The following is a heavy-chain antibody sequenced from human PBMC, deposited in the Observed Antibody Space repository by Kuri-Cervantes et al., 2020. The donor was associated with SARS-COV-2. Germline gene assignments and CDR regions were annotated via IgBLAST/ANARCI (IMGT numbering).Heavy chain of an antibody. V-gene: IGHV3-23*01. CDR3: AKDGYNYDYFDY. Sequence: LSLTCAASGFTFSSYAMSWVRQAPGKGLEWVSAISGSGGSTYYADSVKGRFTISRDNSKNTLYLQMNSLRAEDTAVYYCAKDGYNYDYFDYWGQGTLVTVSS. CDR2: ISGSGGST. D-gene: IGHD5-24*01. J-gene: IGHJ4*02. CDR1: GFTFSSYA.